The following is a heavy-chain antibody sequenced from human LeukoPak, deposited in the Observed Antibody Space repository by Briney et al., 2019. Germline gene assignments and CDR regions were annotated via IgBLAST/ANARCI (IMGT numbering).Heavy chain of an antibody. D-gene: IGHD6-19*01. V-gene: IGHV3-33*01. J-gene: IGHJ4*02. CDR1: GFTFSSYG. CDR3: ARDDSGWYFDY. Sequence: GRSLRLSCAASGFTFSSYGMHWVRPAPGKGLEWVAVIWSVGTNKYYADSVKGRFTISRDNSENTLYLQMNSLRAEDTAGYYCARDDSGWYFDYWGQGTLVTVSS. CDR2: IWSVGTNK.